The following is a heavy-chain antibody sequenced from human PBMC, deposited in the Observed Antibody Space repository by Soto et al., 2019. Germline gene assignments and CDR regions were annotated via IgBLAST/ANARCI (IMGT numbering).Heavy chain of an antibody. CDR3: ASRYSYGYYYYYGMDV. V-gene: IGHV4-34*01. CDR1: GGSFSGYY. D-gene: IGHD5-18*01. J-gene: IGHJ6*02. Sequence: PSETLSLTCAVYGGSFSGYYWSWIRQPPGKGLEWIGEINHSGSTDYNPSLKSRVTISVDTSKNQFSLKLSSVTAADTAVYYCASRYSYGYYYYYGMDVWGQGTTVTVSS. CDR2: INHSGST.